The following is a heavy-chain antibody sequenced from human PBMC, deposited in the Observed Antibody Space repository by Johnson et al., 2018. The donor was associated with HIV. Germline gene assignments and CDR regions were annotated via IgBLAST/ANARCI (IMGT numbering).Heavy chain of an antibody. V-gene: IGHV3-30*19. J-gene: IGHJ3*02. Sequence: QVQLVESGGGVVQPGGSLRLSCAASGFTFSNYGMHWVRQAPGKGLEWVAFISYDGSNKYYADSVKGRFTISRDNSKNTLYLQMNSLRAEDTAVYYCAKSERAAAVPDAFDIWGQGTMVTVSS. CDR2: ISYDGSNK. CDR3: AKSERAAAVPDAFDI. CDR1: GFTFSNYG. D-gene: IGHD6-13*01.